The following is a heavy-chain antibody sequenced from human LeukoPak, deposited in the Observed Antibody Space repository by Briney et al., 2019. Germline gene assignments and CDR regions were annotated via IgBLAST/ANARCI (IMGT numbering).Heavy chain of an antibody. CDR2: ISGSTTYT. CDR3: AKRGSSGWSDPTGDFDY. Sequence: GGSLRLPCAASGFIFSDYYMSWIRQAPGKGLEWVSYISGSTTYTNYADSVKGRFTISRDNAKNSLYLQMSSLRAEDTAVYYCAKRGSSGWSDPTGDFDYWGQGTLVTVSS. D-gene: IGHD6-19*01. V-gene: IGHV3-11*03. J-gene: IGHJ4*02. CDR1: GFIFSDYY.